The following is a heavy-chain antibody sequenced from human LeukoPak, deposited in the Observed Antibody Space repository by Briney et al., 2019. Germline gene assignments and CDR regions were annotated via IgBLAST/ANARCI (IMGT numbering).Heavy chain of an antibody. J-gene: IGHJ4*02. V-gene: IGHV4-28*01. D-gene: IGHD2-15*01. CDR2: IYYSGST. CDR3: ARTVSRGDSFFDY. CDR1: GYSISSSNW. Sequence: SETLSLTCAVSGYSISSSNWWGWIRQPPGKGLEWIGYIYYSGSTYYNPSLKSRVTMSVDTSKNQFSLKLSSVTAVDTAVYYCARTVSRGDSFFDYWGQGTLVTVSS.